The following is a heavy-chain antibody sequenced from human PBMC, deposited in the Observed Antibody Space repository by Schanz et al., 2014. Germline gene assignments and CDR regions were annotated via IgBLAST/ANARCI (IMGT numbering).Heavy chain of an antibody. CDR1: GFTFSSYA. CDR2: TSSDGSLK. J-gene: IGHJ3*02. CDR3: ARGGRGGYPGRAFDI. Sequence: QVQLVESGGGVVQPGRSLRLSCAASGFTFSSYAVHWVRQAPDKGLVWVAVTSSDGSLKYYADSVKGRFTISRDNSRDAVYLQMNSLRGEDTAVYYCARGGRGGYPGRAFDIWGQGKMVTASS. D-gene: IGHD5-12*01. V-gene: IGHV3-30*04.